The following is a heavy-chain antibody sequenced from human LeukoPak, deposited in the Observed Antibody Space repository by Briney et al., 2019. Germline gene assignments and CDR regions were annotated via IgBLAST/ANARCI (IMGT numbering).Heavy chain of an antibody. CDR2: IYYSGST. CDR1: GXSISSYY. J-gene: IGHJ4*02. Sequence: KTSETLSLTCTVSGXSISSYYWSWIRQPPGKGLEWIGYIYYSGSTNYNPSLKSRVTISVDTSKNQFSLKLSSVTAADTAVYFCARGMDYYDSSGYYYASNPYYFDFWGQGTLVTVSS. CDR3: ARGMDYYDSSGYYYASNPYYFDF. V-gene: IGHV4-59*01. D-gene: IGHD3-22*01.